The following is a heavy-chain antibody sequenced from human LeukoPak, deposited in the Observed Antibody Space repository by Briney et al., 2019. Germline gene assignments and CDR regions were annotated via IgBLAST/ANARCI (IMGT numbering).Heavy chain of an antibody. CDR3: ARKYSSGWYWYFDL. J-gene: IGHJ2*01. Sequence: ASVTVSCKASGYTFTSYGISWVRQAPGQGLEWMGWISAYNGNTNYAQKLQGRVTMTTDTSTSTAYMELRSLRSDDTAVYYCARKYSSGWYWYFDLWGRGTLVTVSS. CDR2: ISAYNGNT. D-gene: IGHD6-19*01. V-gene: IGHV1-18*01. CDR1: GYTFTSYG.